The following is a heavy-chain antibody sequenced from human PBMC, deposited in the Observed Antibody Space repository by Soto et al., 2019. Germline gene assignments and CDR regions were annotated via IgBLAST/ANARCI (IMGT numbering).Heavy chain of an antibody. Sequence: SQTLSLTCAISGDSVSTNSATWDRIRQSPSRGLEWLGRTYYRSKWYNDYAVSVKGRITINPDTSNNQLSLQLNSVTPDDTAVYYCARQNRVIGDGYYFDYRRQRTLVTGSS. CDR3: ARQNRVIGDGYYFDY. D-gene: IGHD2-21*01. CDR1: GDSVSTNSAT. CDR2: TYYRSKWYN. V-gene: IGHV6-1*01. J-gene: IGHJ4*02.